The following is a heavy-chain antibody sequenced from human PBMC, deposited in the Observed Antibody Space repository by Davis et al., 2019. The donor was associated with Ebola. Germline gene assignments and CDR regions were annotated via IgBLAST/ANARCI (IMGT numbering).Heavy chain of an antibody. Sequence: GGSLRLSCVGSGFSVSDKYMSWIRQAPGKGLEWVSVIYRDGRMYHADSVKGRFTISRDDSKNTVYLQINSLRAEDTAMYHCTRHVPGDFWYFDLWGRGTLVTASS. V-gene: IGHV3-66*04. CDR1: GFSVSDKY. J-gene: IGHJ2*01. CDR2: IYRDGRM. D-gene: IGHD4-17*01. CDR3: TRHVPGDFWYFDL.